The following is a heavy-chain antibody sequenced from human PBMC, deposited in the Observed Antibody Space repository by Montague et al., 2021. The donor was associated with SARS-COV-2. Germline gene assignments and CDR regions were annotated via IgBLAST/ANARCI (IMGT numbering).Heavy chain of an antibody. CDR1: GFSLSTSGVG. CDR3: AHRGIAVAGPGFDP. CDR2: IYWDDDK. D-gene: IGHD6-19*01. Sequence: PALVKPTQTLTLTCTFSGFSLSTSGVGVGWIRQPPGKALEWLALIYWDDDKRYSPSLKSRLTITKDTSKNQVVLTMTNMDPVDTATYYCAHRGIAVAGPGFDPWGQGILVSVSS. J-gene: IGHJ5*02. V-gene: IGHV2-5*02.